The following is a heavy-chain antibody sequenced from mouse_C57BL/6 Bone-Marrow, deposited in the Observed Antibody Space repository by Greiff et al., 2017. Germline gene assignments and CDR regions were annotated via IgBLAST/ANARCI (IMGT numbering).Heavy chain of an antibody. CDR1: GFTFSSYA. Sequence: EVKVVESGEGLVKPGGSLKLSCAASGFTFSSYAMSWVRQTPEKRLEWVAYISSGGDYIYYADTVKGRFTISRDNARNTLYLQMSSLKSEDTAMYYCTRDQAPETAQATPYYAMDYWGQGTSVTVSS. CDR2: ISSGGDYI. J-gene: IGHJ4*01. CDR3: TRDQAPETAQATPYYAMDY. D-gene: IGHD3-2*02. V-gene: IGHV5-9-1*02.